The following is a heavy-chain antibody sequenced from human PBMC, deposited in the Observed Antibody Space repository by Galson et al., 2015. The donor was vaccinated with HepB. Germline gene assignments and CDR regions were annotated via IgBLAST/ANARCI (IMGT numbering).Heavy chain of an antibody. J-gene: IGHJ4*02. V-gene: IGHV6-1*01. CDR2: TYYRSKWYS. CDR1: GDSVSNNYAA. CDR3: AREIHKYFYDSSGYDY. Sequence: CAISGDSVSNNYAAWNWIRQSPSRGLEWLGRTYYRSKWYSDYANSVKGRVTINSDTSKNQFSLHLKSVTPDDTAVYYCAREIHKYFYDSSGYDYWGQGSLVTVSS. D-gene: IGHD3-22*01.